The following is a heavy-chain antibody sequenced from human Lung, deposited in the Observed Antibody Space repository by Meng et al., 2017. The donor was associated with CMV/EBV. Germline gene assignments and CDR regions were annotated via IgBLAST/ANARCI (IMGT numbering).Heavy chain of an antibody. CDR1: GYSFTSYW. CDR2: IYPGDSDT. D-gene: IGHD2-2*01. Sequence: GESLKISCKGSGYSFTSYWIGWVRQMPGKGLEWMGIIYPGDSDTRYSPSFQGQVTISADKSISTAYLQWSSLKASDTAMYYCARYPRYCSSTSCYFDYWGQGTLVTVPS. CDR3: ARYPRYCSSTSCYFDY. J-gene: IGHJ4*02. V-gene: IGHV5-51*01.